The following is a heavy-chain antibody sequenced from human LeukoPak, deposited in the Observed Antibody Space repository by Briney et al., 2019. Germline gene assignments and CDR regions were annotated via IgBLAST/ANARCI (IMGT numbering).Heavy chain of an antibody. CDR3: ARSRADILEWYKTYYFDY. CDR2: ISAYNGST. CDR1: GYTFTSYG. J-gene: IGHJ4*02. V-gene: IGHV1-18*01. D-gene: IGHD3-3*01. Sequence: ASVKVSCKASGYTFTSYGISWVRQAPGQGLEWMGWISAYNGSTNYAQKLQGRVTMTTDTSTSTAYMELRSLRSDDTAVYYCARSRADILEWYKTYYFDYWGQGTLVTVSS.